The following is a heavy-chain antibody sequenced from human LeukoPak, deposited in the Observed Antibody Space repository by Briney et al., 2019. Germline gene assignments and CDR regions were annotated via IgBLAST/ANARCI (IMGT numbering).Heavy chain of an antibody. CDR1: GFTFSSYW. CDR3: ARVYCSSTSCYNPNFDY. CDR2: IKQDGSEK. J-gene: IGHJ4*02. Sequence: GGSLRLSCAASGFTFSSYWMSWVRQAPGKGLEWVANIKQDGSEKYYVDSVKGRFTISRDNAKNSLYLQMNSLRAEDTAVYYCARVYCSSTSCYNPNFDYWGQGTLVTVSS. D-gene: IGHD2-2*02. V-gene: IGHV3-7*01.